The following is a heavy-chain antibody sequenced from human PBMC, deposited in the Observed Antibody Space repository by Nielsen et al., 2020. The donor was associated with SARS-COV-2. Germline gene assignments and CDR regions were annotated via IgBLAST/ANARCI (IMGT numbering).Heavy chain of an antibody. J-gene: IGHJ6*03. D-gene: IGHD3/OR15-3a*01. CDR1: GFTFSSYD. Sequence: GESLTISCAASGFTFSSYDMHWVRQATGKGLEWVSAIGTAGDTYYPGSVKGRFTISRENAKNSLYLQMNSLRAGDTAVYYCARDGLSGMDVWGKGTTVTVSS. CDR3: ARDGLSGMDV. V-gene: IGHV3-13*01. CDR2: IGTAGDT.